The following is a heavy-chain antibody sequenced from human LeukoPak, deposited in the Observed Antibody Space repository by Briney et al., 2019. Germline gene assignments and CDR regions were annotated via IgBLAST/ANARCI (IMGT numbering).Heavy chain of an antibody. J-gene: IGHJ4*02. Sequence: SGPTLVKPTQTLTLTCAFSGFSLSTSGVCVGWIRQPPGKALEWLALIYWNDDKHYSPSLKSRLTITKDTSKNQVVLTMTNMDPADTATYYYAHHPYYDGSGYYFDYWGQGTLVTVSS. CDR1: GFSLSTSGVC. V-gene: IGHV2-5*01. CDR3: AHHPYYDGSGYYFDY. CDR2: IYWNDDK. D-gene: IGHD3-22*01.